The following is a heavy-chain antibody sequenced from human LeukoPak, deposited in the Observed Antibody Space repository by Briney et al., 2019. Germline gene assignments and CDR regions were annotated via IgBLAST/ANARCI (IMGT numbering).Heavy chain of an antibody. CDR2: INPNSGGT. CDR1: GYTFTGYY. J-gene: IGHJ4*02. CDR3: ARDYYGSGSFESDY. V-gene: IGHV1-2*06. Sequence: GASVKVSCKASGYTFTGYYMHWVRQAPGQGLEWMGRINPNSGGTNYAQKFQGRVTMTRDTSISTAYMELSRLRSDDTAVYYCARDYYGSGSFESDYWGEGTLVTVSS. D-gene: IGHD3-10*01.